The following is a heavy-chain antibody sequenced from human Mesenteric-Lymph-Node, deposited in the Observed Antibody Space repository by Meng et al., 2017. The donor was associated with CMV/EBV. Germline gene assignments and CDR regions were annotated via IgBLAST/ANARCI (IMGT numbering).Heavy chain of an antibody. CDR3: AKDMEAGATCFDY. V-gene: IGHV3-9*01. Sequence: SLKISCAASGFTFDYFAMHWVRQAPGKGLEWVAGIRWNSGSIGYADSVKGRFTISRDSAKNSLYLQMNSLRPEDTALYYCAKDMEAGATCFDYWGQGTLVTVSS. J-gene: IGHJ4*02. CDR1: GFTFDYFA. CDR2: IRWNSGSI. D-gene: IGHD1-26*01.